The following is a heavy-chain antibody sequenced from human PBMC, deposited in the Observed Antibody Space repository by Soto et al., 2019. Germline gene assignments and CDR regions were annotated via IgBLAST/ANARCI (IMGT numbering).Heavy chain of an antibody. D-gene: IGHD5-12*01. J-gene: IGHJ4*02. CDR2: INAGNGNT. V-gene: IGHV1-3*01. Sequence: GASVKVSCKASGYTFTSYAMHWVRQAPGQRLEWMGWINAGNGNTKYSQKFQGRVTITRDTSASTAYMELSSLRSEDTAVYYCAKGYSGYESTNDYWGQGTLVTVSS. CDR1: GYTFTSYA. CDR3: AKGYSGYESTNDY.